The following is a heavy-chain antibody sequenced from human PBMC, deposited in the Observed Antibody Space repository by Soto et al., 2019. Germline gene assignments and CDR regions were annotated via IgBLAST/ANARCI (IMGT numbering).Heavy chain of an antibody. Sequence: PGGSLRLSCAASGFTFSSYSMNWVRQAPGKGLEWVSYISSSSSTIYYADSVKGRFTISRDNAKNSLYLQMNSLRDEDTAVYYCARRSTVVTPDWYFDLWGRGTLVTVSS. D-gene: IGHD4-17*01. CDR3: ARRSTVVTPDWYFDL. CDR2: ISSSSSTI. CDR1: GFTFSSYS. V-gene: IGHV3-48*02. J-gene: IGHJ2*01.